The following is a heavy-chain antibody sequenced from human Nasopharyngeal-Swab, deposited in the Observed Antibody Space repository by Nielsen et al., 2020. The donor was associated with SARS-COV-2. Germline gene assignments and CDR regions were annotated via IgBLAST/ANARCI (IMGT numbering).Heavy chain of an antibody. CDR1: GFTFNSYW. CDR2: INTDATST. J-gene: IGHJ4*02. D-gene: IGHD1-26*01. Sequence: GESLKLSCAASGFTFNSYWMHWVRQAPGKGLVWVSRINTDATSTSYADSVKGRFTIFRDNAKNMAFLQMNSLTAEDTAIYYCTRAGYSGSYGGFDSWGQGTLVSVSS. CDR3: TRAGYSGSYGGFDS. V-gene: IGHV3-74*01.